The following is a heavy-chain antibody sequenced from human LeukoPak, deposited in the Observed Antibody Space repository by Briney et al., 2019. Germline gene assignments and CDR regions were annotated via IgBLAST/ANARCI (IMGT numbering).Heavy chain of an antibody. CDR1: GGSISSGSYY. CDR3: ARDFVIAATTEYFQY. D-gene: IGHD6-13*01. CDR2: IYTSGSI. V-gene: IGHV4-61*09. Sequence: TLSLTCTVSGGSISSGSYYWSWIRQPAGKGLEWIGHIYTSGSIKYNPSLKSRVTISADTSKNQFSLKLSSVTAADTAVYYCARDFVIAATTEYFQYWGQGTLVTVSS. J-gene: IGHJ1*01.